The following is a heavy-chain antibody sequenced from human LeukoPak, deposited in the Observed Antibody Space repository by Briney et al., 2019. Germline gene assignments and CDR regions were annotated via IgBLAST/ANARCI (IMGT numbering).Heavy chain of an antibody. CDR2: IYHSGST. CDR3: ARDGKAGWFDP. Sequence: PSETLSLTCTVSGGSISSGGYYWSWIRQPPGKGLEWIGYIYHSGSTNYNPSLKSRVTISVDTSKNQFSLKLSSVTAADTAVYYCARDGKAGWFDPWGQGTLVTVSS. J-gene: IGHJ5*02. CDR1: GGSISSGGYY. D-gene: IGHD6-19*01. V-gene: IGHV4-61*08.